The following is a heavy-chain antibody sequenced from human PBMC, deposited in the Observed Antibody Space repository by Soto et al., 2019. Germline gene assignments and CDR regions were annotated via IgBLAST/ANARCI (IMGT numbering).Heavy chain of an antibody. Sequence: QVQLVQSGAEVKKPGSSVKVSCKASGGTFSTYSINWVRQAPGQGLEWMGGINPFFGAANYAQKFQGRVTITADESTSTAHMELRSLRSDDTAVYYCARDYGHDCSGGNCYFYFWGQGTLVTVSS. CDR1: GGTFSTYS. V-gene: IGHV1-69*01. J-gene: IGHJ4*02. D-gene: IGHD2-15*01. CDR3: ARDYGHDCSGGNCYFYF. CDR2: INPFFGAA.